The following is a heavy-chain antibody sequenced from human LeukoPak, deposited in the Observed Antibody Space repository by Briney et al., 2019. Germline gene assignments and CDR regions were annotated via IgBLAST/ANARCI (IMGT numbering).Heavy chain of an antibody. CDR2: IKSKTDGGTT. Sequence: PGGSLRLSCAASGFTFSNAWMSWVRQAPGKGLEWVGRIKSKTDGGTTDYAAPVKGRFTISRDDSKNTLYLQMNSLKTEDTAVYYCTTGGGYGDHVLDYWGQGTLVTVSS. V-gene: IGHV3-15*01. CDR1: GFTFSNAW. CDR3: TTGGGYGDHVLDY. D-gene: IGHD4-17*01. J-gene: IGHJ4*02.